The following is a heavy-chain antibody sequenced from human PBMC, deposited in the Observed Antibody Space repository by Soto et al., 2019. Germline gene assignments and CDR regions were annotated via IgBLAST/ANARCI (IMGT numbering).Heavy chain of an antibody. Sequence: ASVKVSCKLSGLTLIELSIHWVRQAPGKGLQWMGGFDEEEGETIYAQMFQGRVTMTEDTNTHTAYMEFTSLRSDDTALYFCATRRSWSGYTHWGQGTLVTVS. J-gene: IGHJ4*02. V-gene: IGHV1-24*01. D-gene: IGHD3-3*01. CDR3: ATRRSWSGYTH. CDR2: FDEEEGET. CDR1: GLTLIELS.